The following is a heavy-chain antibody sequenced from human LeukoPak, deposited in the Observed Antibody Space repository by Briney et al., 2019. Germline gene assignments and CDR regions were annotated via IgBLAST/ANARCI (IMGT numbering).Heavy chain of an antibody. Sequence: SVKVSCKASGGTFSSYAISWVRQAPGQGLEWMGGIIPIFGTANYAQKFQGRVTITTDESTSTAYMELISLRSEDTAVYYCARLHSSGWYYFDYWGQGTLVTVSS. CDR3: ARLHSSGWYYFDY. CDR2: IIPIFGTA. CDR1: GGTFSSYA. D-gene: IGHD6-19*01. V-gene: IGHV1-69*05. J-gene: IGHJ4*02.